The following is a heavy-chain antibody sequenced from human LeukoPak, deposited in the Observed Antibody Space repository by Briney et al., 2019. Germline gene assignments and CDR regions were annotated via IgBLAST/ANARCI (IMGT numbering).Heavy chain of an antibody. V-gene: IGHV4-59*01. CDR1: GGSISPYY. J-gene: IGHJ4*02. CDR3: ARVGDWNDLVY. CDR2: ILYSGTTT. D-gene: IGHD1-1*01. Sequence: SETLSLTCTVSGGSISPYYWSWIRQPPGEGLEWIGYILYSGTTTNYNPSLKSRVTISVDTSKNQFSLKLSSVTAADTAVYYCARVGDWNDLVYWGQGTLVTVSS.